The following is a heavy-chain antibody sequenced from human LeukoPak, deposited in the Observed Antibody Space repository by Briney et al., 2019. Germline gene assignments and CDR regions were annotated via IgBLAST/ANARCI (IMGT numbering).Heavy chain of an antibody. CDR2: IYTSGST. J-gene: IGHJ4*02. CDR3: ASGDWARFDY. Sequence: TLSLTCTVSGGSISSGSYYWSWIRQPAGKGLEWIGRIYTSGSTNYNPSLKSRVTISVDTSKNQFSLKLSSVTAADTAVYYCASGDWARFDYWGQGTLVTVSS. V-gene: IGHV4-61*02. D-gene: IGHD3-9*01. CDR1: GGSISSGSYY.